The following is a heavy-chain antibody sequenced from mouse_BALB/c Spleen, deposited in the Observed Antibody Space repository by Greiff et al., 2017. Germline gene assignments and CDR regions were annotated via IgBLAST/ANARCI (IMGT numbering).Heavy chain of an antibody. D-gene: IGHD2-3*01. Sequence: EVQGVESGGGLVKPGGSLKLSCAASGFTFSSYAMSWVRQTPEKRLEWVATISSGGSYTYYPDSVKGRFTISRDNAKNTLYLQMSSLRSEDTAMYYCARTIYDGYYGAMDYWGQGTSVTVSS. J-gene: IGHJ4*01. CDR3: ARTIYDGYYGAMDY. CDR2: ISSGGSYT. CDR1: GFTFSSYA. V-gene: IGHV5-9-3*01.